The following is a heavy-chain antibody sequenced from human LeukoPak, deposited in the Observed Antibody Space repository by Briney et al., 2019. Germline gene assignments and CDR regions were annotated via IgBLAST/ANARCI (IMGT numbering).Heavy chain of an antibody. V-gene: IGHV5-51*01. J-gene: IGHJ6*04. CDR2: IYPGDSDT. CDR3: ARAGFLSYDLGEPYGMGV. CDR1: GYSFTSYW. D-gene: IGHD3-16*01. Sequence: GESLKISSKGSGYSFTSYWIGWVRQMPGKGLEWMGIIYPGDSDTRYSPSFQGQVTISADKSISTAYLQWSSLKASDTAMYYCARAGFLSYDLGEPYGMGVCGEGTTVTVSS.